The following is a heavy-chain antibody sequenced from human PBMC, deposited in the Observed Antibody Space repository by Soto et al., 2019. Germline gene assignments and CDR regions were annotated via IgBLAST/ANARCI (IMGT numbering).Heavy chain of an antibody. V-gene: IGHV3-48*02. CDR3: ASPMRWELPTDAFDI. CDR1: GFTFSSYS. D-gene: IGHD1-26*01. J-gene: IGHJ3*02. Sequence: GGSLRLSCAASGFTFSSYSMNWVRQAPGKGLEWVSYISSSSSTIYYADSVKGRFTISRDNAKNSLYLQMNSLRDEDTAVYYCASPMRWELPTDAFDIWGQGTMVTVSS. CDR2: ISSSSSTI.